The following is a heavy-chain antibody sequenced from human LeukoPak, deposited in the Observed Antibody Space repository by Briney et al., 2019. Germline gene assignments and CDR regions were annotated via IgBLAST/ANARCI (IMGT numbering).Heavy chain of an antibody. V-gene: IGHV3-7*01. CDR3: VREGGNEWYSGWFDP. CDR2: INKDGSEK. J-gene: IGHJ5*02. D-gene: IGHD3-3*01. CDR1: GFTFGNYW. Sequence: GGSLRLSCAVSGFTFGNYWMSWVRQTPGKGLEWVANINKDGSEKRYVDSVKGRFTISRDNAKNSLYLQMNSLRGEDTAEYYGVREGGNEWYSGWFDPWGQGALVIVSS.